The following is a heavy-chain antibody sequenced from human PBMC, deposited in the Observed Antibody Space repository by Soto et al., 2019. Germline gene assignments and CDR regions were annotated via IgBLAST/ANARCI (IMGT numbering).Heavy chain of an antibody. J-gene: IGHJ5*02. D-gene: IGHD2-2*01. CDR1: GGSISSYY. CDR3: ARELVEGSTVTWFDP. CDR2: VYYSGIT. V-gene: IGHV4-59*01. Sequence: QVQLQESGPGLVKPSETLSLTCTVSGGSISSYYWSWIRQPPGRGLEWIGYVYYSGITNYNPSVKGRVTIXXDXSXXQFSLKLSSVTAADTAVYYCARELVEGSTVTWFDPWGQGTLVTVSS.